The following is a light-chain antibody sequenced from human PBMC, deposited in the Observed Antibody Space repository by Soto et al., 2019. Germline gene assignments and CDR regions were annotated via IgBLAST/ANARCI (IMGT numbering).Light chain of an antibody. CDR3: SSYTGSRYV. CDR2: DVS. J-gene: IGLJ1*01. Sequence: QSALAQPASVSGSPGQSITISCTGTSSDVGRYNYVSWYQQYPGKAPKLLIYDVSNRPSGLSNRFSGSKSDNTASLTISGLQPEDEADYYCSSYTGSRYVLGTGTKVTVL. CDR1: SSDVGRYNY. V-gene: IGLV2-14*03.